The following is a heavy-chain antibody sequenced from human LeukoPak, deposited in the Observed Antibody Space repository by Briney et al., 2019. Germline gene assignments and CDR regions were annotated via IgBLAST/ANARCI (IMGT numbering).Heavy chain of an antibody. D-gene: IGHD1-26*01. J-gene: IGHJ4*02. CDR3: ARSSHSGTYAGGY. V-gene: IGHV4-59*01. CDR2: IYHSGST. CDR1: GDFISNNF. Sequence: SETLSLTCTVSGDFISNNFWHWIRQPPGKGLEWIGYIYHSGSTYHNPSLKSRVSISVDMSKNQFSLKLSSVTAADSAVYYCARSSHSGTYAGGYWGQGTLVTVSS.